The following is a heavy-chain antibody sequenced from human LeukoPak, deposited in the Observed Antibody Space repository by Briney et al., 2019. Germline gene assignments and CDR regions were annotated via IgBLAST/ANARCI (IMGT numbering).Heavy chain of an antibody. J-gene: IGHJ3*02. CDR1: GFTFSSYS. CDR3: ARGRDGYTLIDAFDI. CDR2: ISTCSIYI. D-gene: IGHD5-24*01. Sequence: GGSLRLSCVASGFTFSSYSMNWVRQAPGKGLEWVSSISTCSIYIYYANSLKGRFTISRDNAKNSLYLQMNSLRVEDTAVYYCARGRDGYTLIDAFDIWGQGTMVTVSS. V-gene: IGHV3-21*01.